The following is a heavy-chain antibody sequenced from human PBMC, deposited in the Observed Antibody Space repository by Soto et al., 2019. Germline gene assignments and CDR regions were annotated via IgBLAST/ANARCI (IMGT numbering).Heavy chain of an antibody. J-gene: IGHJ2*01. CDR3: EILRGINMGGWCFEF. D-gene: IGHD3-10*01. CDR2: LNGNGVAT. CDR1: GFTFSNYA. V-gene: IGHV3-23*01. Sequence: EVQLLESGGGSIQPGGSLRLSCAASGFTFSNYAMSWVRQAPGKGLEWVSALNGNGVATFYADSVKGRFTISIDNSTSALYVSMSKLTDADTAVYCFEILRGINMGGWCFEFWGRSIPVTDSS.